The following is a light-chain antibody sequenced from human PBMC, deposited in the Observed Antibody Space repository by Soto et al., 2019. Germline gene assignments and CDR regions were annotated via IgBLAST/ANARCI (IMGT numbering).Light chain of an antibody. Sequence: QSALTQPASVSGSLGQSITLSCPGTSSDVGGFKYVSWYQQHPGKAPKLMIYEVSNPPSGVPHRFSGSKAGNTASLTISGLQAEDEANYYCNSYSGTTTLYVFGTGTKLTVL. CDR3: NSYSGTTTLYV. CDR2: EVS. J-gene: IGLJ1*01. V-gene: IGLV2-14*01. CDR1: SSDVGGFKY.